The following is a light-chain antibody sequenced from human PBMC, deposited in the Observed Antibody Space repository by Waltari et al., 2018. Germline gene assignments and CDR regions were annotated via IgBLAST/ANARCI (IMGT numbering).Light chain of an antibody. CDR2: KAS. Sequence: DIQMTQSPSTLSTSVEDRVTITCRASQSIDIWLAWYQQKPGKAPKLLIYKASTLERGVPSMFSGSGSGTESTLTISSLQHDDFATYYCQQYNIYWTFGQGTKVEIK. J-gene: IGKJ1*01. CDR1: QSIDIW. CDR3: QQYNIYWT. V-gene: IGKV1-5*03.